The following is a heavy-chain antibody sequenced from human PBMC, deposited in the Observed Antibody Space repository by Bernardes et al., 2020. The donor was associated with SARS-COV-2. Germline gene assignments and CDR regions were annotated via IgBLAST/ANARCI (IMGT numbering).Heavy chain of an antibody. V-gene: IGHV3-23*01. D-gene: IGHD6-19*01. CDR3: AKDRGAFGGWYEEGVDAFDI. CDR1: GFTFSSYA. J-gene: IGHJ3*02. Sequence: GGSLRLSCAASGFTFSSYAMSWVRQAPGKGLEWVSAISGSGGSTYYADSVKGRFTISRDNSKNTLYLQMNSLRAEDTAVYYCAKDRGAFGGWYEEGVDAFDIWGQGTMVTVSS. CDR2: ISGSGGST.